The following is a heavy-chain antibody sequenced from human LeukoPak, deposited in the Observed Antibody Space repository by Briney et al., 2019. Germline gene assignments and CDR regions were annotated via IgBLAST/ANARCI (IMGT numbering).Heavy chain of an antibody. D-gene: IGHD1-26*01. CDR2: INSDGSST. CDR3: ARGLGGSYYAVDAFDI. Sequence: PGGSLRLSCAASGSTFSSYWMHWVRQAPGKGLVWVSRINSDGSSTSYADSVKGRFTISRDNAKNTLYLQMNSLRAEDTAVYYCARGLGGSYYAVDAFDIWGQGTMVTVSS. J-gene: IGHJ3*02. V-gene: IGHV3-74*01. CDR1: GSTFSSYW.